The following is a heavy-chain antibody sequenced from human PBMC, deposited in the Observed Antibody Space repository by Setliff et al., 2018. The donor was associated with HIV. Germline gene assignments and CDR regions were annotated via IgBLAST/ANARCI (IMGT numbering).Heavy chain of an antibody. D-gene: IGHD3-16*02. CDR3: ARDSGPFEDYIWGTYRPIYFQY. J-gene: IGHJ1*01. CDR2: ISSGSGFI. CDR1: GFAFSDYS. Sequence: GGSLRLSCAASGFAFSDYSINWVRQPPGKGLEWVSSISSGSGFIYYADSVKGRFTISRDHAKNSVFLQMDSLRAEYTAVYYCARDSGPFEDYIWGTYRPIYFQYWGRGTLVTVSS. V-gene: IGHV3-21*01.